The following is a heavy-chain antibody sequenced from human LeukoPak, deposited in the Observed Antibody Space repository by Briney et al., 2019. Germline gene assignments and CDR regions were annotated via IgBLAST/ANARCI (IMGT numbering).Heavy chain of an antibody. Sequence: SETLSLTCAVYGGSFNAYYWTWIRQTPGKGLEWIGEINHSGNTDYNPSLESRVTISADTSKNQFSLNLGSVTAADTAIYYCARGLRFIQGPGYYYMDVWGKGTTVTVSS. V-gene: IGHV4-34*01. J-gene: IGHJ6*03. CDR1: GGSFNAYY. D-gene: IGHD3-16*02. CDR2: INHSGNT. CDR3: ARGLRFIQGPGYYYMDV.